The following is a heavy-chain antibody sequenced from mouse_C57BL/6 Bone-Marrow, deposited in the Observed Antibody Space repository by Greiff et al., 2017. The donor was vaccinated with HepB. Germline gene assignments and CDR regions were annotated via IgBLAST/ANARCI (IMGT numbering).Heavy chain of an antibody. CDR3: AQYSNYVGYYAMDY. CDR2: ISDGGSYT. Sequence: EVKLVESGEGLVKPGGSLKLSCAASGFTFSSYAMSWVRQTPEKRLEWVATISDGGSYTYYPDNVKGRFTISRDNAKNNLYLQMSHLKSEDTAMYYCAQYSNYVGYYAMDYWGQGTSVTVSS. J-gene: IGHJ4*01. CDR1: GFTFSSYA. D-gene: IGHD2-5*01. V-gene: IGHV5-4*03.